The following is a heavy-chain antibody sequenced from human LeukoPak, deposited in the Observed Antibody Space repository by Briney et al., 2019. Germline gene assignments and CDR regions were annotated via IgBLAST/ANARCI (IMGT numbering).Heavy chain of an antibody. Sequence: PGGSLRLSCAASGFTFSSYAMSWVRQAPGKGLEWVSVIYSGGSTYYADSVKGRFTISRHNSKNTLYLQMKSLRAEDTAVYYCARVPYRTGPLDYWGQGTLVTVSS. D-gene: IGHD2-8*02. CDR2: IYSGGST. CDR1: GFTFSSYA. CDR3: ARVPYRTGPLDY. J-gene: IGHJ4*02. V-gene: IGHV3-53*04.